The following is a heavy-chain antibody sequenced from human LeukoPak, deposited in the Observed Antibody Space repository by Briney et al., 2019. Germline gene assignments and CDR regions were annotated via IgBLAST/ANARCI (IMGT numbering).Heavy chain of an antibody. CDR3: TTLRSYYDSSGFDY. V-gene: IGHV3-15*01. CDR2: IKSKTDGGTT. D-gene: IGHD3-22*01. J-gene: IGHJ4*02. Sequence: GGSLRLSCAASGFDVSRNYMNWVRQAPGKRLEWVGRIKSKTDGGTTEYAAPVKGRFIISRDDSKNTLYLQMNSLKTEDTAVYYCTTLRSYYDSSGFDYWGQGTLVTVSS. CDR1: GFDVSRNY.